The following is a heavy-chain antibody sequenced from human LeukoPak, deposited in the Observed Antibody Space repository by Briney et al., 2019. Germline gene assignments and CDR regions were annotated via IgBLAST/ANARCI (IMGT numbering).Heavy chain of an antibody. V-gene: IGHV3-33*01. CDR2: IWYDGSNK. Sequence: GGSLRLSCAASGFTFSSYGMHWVRQAPGKGLEWVAVIWYDGSNKYYADSVKGRFTISRDNSKNTLYLQMNSLRAEDTAVYYCARGFDWPHPFDYWGQGTLVTVSS. D-gene: IGHD3-9*01. CDR1: GFTFSSYG. CDR3: ARGFDWPHPFDY. J-gene: IGHJ4*02.